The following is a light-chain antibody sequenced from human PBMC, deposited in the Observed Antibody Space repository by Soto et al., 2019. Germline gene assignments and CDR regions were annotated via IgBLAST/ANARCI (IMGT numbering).Light chain of an antibody. CDR2: QVS. CDR1: SSDVGRYDR. V-gene: IGLV2-23*02. Sequence: QSVLTQPPSVSGSPGQSVTISCTGTSSDVGRYDRVSWYQQSPGTAPKLMIYQVSKRPSGVSNRFSGSKSGNTASLTISGLQAEDEADYYCCSYAGSSTFYVFGTGTKVTVL. J-gene: IGLJ1*01. CDR3: CSYAGSSTFYV.